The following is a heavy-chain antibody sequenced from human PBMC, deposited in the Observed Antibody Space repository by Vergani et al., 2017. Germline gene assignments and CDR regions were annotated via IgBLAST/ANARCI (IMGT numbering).Heavy chain of an antibody. CDR1: GGSISSYY. V-gene: IGHV4-4*07. CDR2: IYTSGST. J-gene: IGHJ4*02. D-gene: IGHD3-10*01. Sequence: QVQLQESGPGLVKPSETLSLTCTVSGGSISSYYWSWIRQPAGKGLEWIGRIYTSGSTNYNPSLKSRVTMSVDTSKNQFSLKLSSVTAADTAVYYCARERITMVRGVLDYWGQGTLVTVSS. CDR3: ARERITMVRGVLDY.